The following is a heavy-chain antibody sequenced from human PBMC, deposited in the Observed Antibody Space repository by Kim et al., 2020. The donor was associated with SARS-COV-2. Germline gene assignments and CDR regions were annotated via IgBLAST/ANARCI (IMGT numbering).Heavy chain of an antibody. CDR1: GFTVSSNY. CDR3: ARGDGSGDYYYGMDV. Sequence: GGSLRLSCAASGFTVSSNYMSWVRQAPGKGLEWVSVIYSGGSTFYADSVKGRFTISRDNSKNTLYLQMKSLRAEDTAVYYCARGDGSGDYYYGMDVWGQGTTVTVSS. D-gene: IGHD3-10*01. J-gene: IGHJ6*02. V-gene: IGHV3-53*01. CDR2: IYSGGST.